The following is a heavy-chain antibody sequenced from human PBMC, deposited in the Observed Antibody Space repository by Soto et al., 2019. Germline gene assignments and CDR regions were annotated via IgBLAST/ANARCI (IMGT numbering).Heavy chain of an antibody. V-gene: IGHV3-23*01. CDR1: GFTFRSYA. CDR2: IRGSGDRT. J-gene: IGHJ6*02. Sequence: GGSLRLSCAASGFTFRSYAMSWVRQAPGKGLEWVSVIRGSGDRTYYADSVKGRFTISRDNSKNTLYMQMNTLRAEDTAVYYCAKQQGPGTPYYYAMDVWGQGTTVTVSS. D-gene: IGHD1-1*01. CDR3: AKQQGPGTPYYYAMDV.